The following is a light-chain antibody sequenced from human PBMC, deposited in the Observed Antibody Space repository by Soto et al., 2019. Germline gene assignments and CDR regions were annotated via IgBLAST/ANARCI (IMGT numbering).Light chain of an antibody. Sequence: IQLTQSPSSLSASVGDKVTISCRASQAINSALAWCQQRPGKAPMVLIYDASILGSGVPSRFSGSGSGTDFTLTISNLQPEDFSAYYCQQFNSYPLTFGGGTKVEIE. J-gene: IGKJ4*01. CDR3: QQFNSYPLT. V-gene: IGKV1-13*02. CDR1: QAINSA. CDR2: DAS.